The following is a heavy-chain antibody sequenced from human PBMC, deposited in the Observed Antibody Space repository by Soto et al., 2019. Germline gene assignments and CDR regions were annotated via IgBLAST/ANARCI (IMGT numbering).Heavy chain of an antibody. J-gene: IGHJ4*02. CDR2: IIPILDIA. Sequence: QVQLVQSGAEVKKPGSSVKVSCKASGGTFSNCTITWVRQAPGQGLEWMGRIIPILDIANFAHKFQGRLTITADKSTTTAYMELSSLRSEDTAVYYCARSHLTMVRGVKGIDYWGQGTLVTVSS. CDR3: ARSHLTMVRGVKGIDY. CDR1: GGTFSNCT. D-gene: IGHD3-10*01. V-gene: IGHV1-69*02.